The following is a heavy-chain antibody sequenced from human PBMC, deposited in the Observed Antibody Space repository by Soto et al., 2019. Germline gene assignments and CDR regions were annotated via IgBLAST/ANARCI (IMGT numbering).Heavy chain of an antibody. D-gene: IGHD5-12*01. CDR1: RGSITSSGYY. Sequence: TLSLTCSVSRGSITSSGYYWSWIRQHPGKGLEWIGDIYNSGSTHYNPSLKSRVSILLDTSNNQFSLKLTSVTAADTAVYFCARSPSDIERTRVHYLDYWCQGTGVTVSA. V-gene: IGHV4-31*03. CDR3: ARSPSDIERTRVHYLDY. J-gene: IGHJ4*02. CDR2: IYNSGST.